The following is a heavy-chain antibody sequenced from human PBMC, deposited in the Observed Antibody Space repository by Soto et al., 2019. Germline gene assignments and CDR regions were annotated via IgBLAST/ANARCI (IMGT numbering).Heavy chain of an antibody. V-gene: IGHV4-59*01. D-gene: IGHD4-17*01. CDR2: IYYSGST. CDR3: ARLYGLDAFDI. J-gene: IGHJ3*02. Sequence: SETLSLTCTVSGGSISSYYWSWIRQPPGKGLEWIGYIYYSGSTNYNPSLKSRVTISVDTSKNQFSLKLSSVTAANTAVYYCARLYGLDAFDIWGQGTMVTVSS. CDR1: GGSISSYY.